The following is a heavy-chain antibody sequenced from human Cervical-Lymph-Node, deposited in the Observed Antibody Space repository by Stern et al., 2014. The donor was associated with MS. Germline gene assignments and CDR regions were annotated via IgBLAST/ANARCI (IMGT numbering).Heavy chain of an antibody. V-gene: IGHV1-69*01. CDR2: IARIFEKS. D-gene: IGHD4-23*01. Sequence: EQLVESGAEVKKPGSSVKVSCKVSGATFSTNGISWVRQGPGQGLEWMGSIARIFEKSNCARKSRGRVSITEDESTSTAYMELTSLTSEDTGVYYCAREHHGGNFAAWGRGTLVTVSS. CDR1: GATFSTNG. CDR3: AREHHGGNFAA. J-gene: IGHJ5*02.